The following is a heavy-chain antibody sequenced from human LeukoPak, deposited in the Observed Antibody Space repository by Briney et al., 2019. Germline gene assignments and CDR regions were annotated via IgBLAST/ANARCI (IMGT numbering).Heavy chain of an antibody. CDR1: GFTSSSYW. V-gene: IGHV3-23*01. J-gene: IGHJ4*02. Sequence: GGSLRLSCAASGFTSSSYWVHWVRQAPGKGLEWVSVIAGSDGFTQYADSVKGRFTISRDNSKNTVYLQMNRLRVEDTALYYCVRPLDYWGQGTLVTVSS. D-gene: IGHD1-14*01. CDR3: VRPLDY. CDR2: IAGSDGFT.